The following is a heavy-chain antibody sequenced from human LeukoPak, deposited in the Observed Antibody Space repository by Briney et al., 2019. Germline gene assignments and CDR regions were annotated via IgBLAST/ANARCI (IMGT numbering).Heavy chain of an antibody. J-gene: IGHJ4*02. D-gene: IGHD2-2*01. CDR1: GYSFTNYW. V-gene: IGHV5-51*01. CDR3: ARSFDCTTTSCYPFDY. Sequence: GESLQISCQASGYSFTNYWIGWVRQVPGKGLEWMGIIYPGDSDTRYSPSFQGQVTISADKSITTAYLQWSSLKASDTAMYYCARSFDCTTTSCYPFDYWGQGTLVTVSS. CDR2: IYPGDSDT.